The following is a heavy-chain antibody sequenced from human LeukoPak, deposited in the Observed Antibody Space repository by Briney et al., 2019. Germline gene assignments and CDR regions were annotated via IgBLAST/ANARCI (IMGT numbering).Heavy chain of an antibody. CDR2: ISGSGSST. CDR1: GFTFSDYY. V-gene: IGHV3-11*01. J-gene: IGHJ4*02. CDR3: ASASSTGATYLGY. Sequence: PGGSLRPSCAASGFTFSDYYVSWIRQPPGKGLEWISSISGSGSSTFYADSVRGRFTISRDNAKSSLYLQMNSLGAEDTAVYYCASASSTGATYLGYWGQGTLVTVSS. D-gene: IGHD1-26*01.